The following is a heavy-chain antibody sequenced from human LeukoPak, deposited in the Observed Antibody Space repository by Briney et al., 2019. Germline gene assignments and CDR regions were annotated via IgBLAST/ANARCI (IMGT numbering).Heavy chain of an antibody. CDR1: GFTFSSYS. J-gene: IGHJ4*02. D-gene: IGHD3-3*01. Sequence: GGSLRLSRAASGFTFSSYSMNWVRQAPGKGLEWVSYISTRSTSIYFADSVKGRFTISRDNSKKLVYLQMNSLRVEDTAVYYCARDRGGYDFWSGFDYWGQGNLVTVSS. V-gene: IGHV3-21*01. CDR2: ISTRSTSI. CDR3: ARDRGGYDFWSGFDY.